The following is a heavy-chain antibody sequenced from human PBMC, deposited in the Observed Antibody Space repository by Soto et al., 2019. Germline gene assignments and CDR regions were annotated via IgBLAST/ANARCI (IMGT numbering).Heavy chain of an antibody. V-gene: IGHV1-69*01. CDR2: IIPEYGAA. Sequence: QVQLVQSGAEVRKPGSSVKVSCKASGGTFGSNAISWVRQAPGQGLEWMGGIIPEYGAANYAQKFEGRVTITAEGSTCIAYREMTSLTSEDTAVYYCARGERVVANRVGMDVWGQGTTVTVSS. CDR1: GGTFGSNA. D-gene: IGHD2-15*01. J-gene: IGHJ6*02. CDR3: ARGERVVANRVGMDV.